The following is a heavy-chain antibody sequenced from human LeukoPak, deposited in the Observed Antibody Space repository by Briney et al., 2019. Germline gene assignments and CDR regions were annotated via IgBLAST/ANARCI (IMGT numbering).Heavy chain of an antibody. CDR1: GFTFSSYA. J-gene: IGHJ3*02. D-gene: IGHD2-15*01. V-gene: IGHV3-30-3*01. Sequence: PGRSLRLSCAASGFTFSSYAMHWVRQAPGKGLEWVAVISYDGSNKYYADSVKGRFTISRDNSKNTLYLQMNSLRAEDSAVYYCARDLRRYCSGGSCYSKGAFDIWGQGTMVTVSS. CDR2: ISYDGSNK. CDR3: ARDLRRYCSGGSCYSKGAFDI.